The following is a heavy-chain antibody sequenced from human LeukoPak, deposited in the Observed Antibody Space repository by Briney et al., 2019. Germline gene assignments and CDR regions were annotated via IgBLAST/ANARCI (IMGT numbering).Heavy chain of an antibody. D-gene: IGHD3-16*02. V-gene: IGHV3-74*01. CDR2: ITPDGSGT. Sequence: GGSLRLSCAASGFTFSNYWMHWVRHAPGAGLVWLSGITPDGSGTRYVDSVKGRFTISRDNAKNILYLQMNSLRTEDTAVYYCARGVVVIATSGNDYWGQGTLVTVSS. J-gene: IGHJ4*02. CDR3: ARGVVVIATSGNDY. CDR1: GFTFSNYW.